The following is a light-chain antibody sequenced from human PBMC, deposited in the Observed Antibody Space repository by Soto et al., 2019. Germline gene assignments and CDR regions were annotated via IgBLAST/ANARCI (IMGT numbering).Light chain of an antibody. CDR1: QSISRW. CDR2: DAT. J-gene: IGKJ1*01. Sequence: DIQMTQSPSTLSASVGDIVTITCRASQSISRWLAWYQQKPGKAPKLLIHDATSLESGVPSRFSGSGSGTEFTLNISSLHPDDCATYYCQQYSSYWTFAQGTKVEIK. CDR3: QQYSSYWT. V-gene: IGKV1-5*01.